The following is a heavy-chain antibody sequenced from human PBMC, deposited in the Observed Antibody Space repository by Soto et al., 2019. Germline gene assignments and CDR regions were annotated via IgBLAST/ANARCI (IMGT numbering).Heavy chain of an antibody. D-gene: IGHD3-10*01. CDR1: GGTFSSYA. CDR3: ARDRYGSGSNWFDP. J-gene: IGHJ5*02. CDR2: IIPIFGTA. Sequence: QVQLVQSGAEVKKPGSSVKVSCKASGGTFSSYAISWVRQAPGQGLEWMGGIIPIFGTANYAQKFQGRVTITADESTSTAYRELSSLRSEDTAVYYCARDRYGSGSNWFDPWGQGTLVTVSS. V-gene: IGHV1-69*01.